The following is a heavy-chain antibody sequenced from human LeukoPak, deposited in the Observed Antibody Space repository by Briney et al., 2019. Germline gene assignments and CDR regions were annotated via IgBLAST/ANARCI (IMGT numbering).Heavy chain of an antibody. Sequence: GGSLRLSCAASGFTFSSYSLSWVRQAPGKGLDWVSSISTSSSYIYYADSVKGRFTVSRDNSKNSLYLQMSSLTAADTAVYYCAKDRSIGTYYTFDHWGQGSLVTVSS. V-gene: IGHV3-21*04. J-gene: IGHJ4*02. D-gene: IGHD1-26*01. CDR1: GFTFSSYS. CDR3: AKDRSIGTYYTFDH. CDR2: ISTSSSYI.